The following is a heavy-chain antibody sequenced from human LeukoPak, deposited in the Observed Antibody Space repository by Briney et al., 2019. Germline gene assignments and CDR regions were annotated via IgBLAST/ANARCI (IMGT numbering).Heavy chain of an antibody. V-gene: IGHV1-69*05. CDR3: ARDHCTNGVCCPI. J-gene: IGHJ4*02. CDR1: GGTFSSYA. Sequence: ASVKVSCKASGGTFSSYAISWVRQAPGQGLEWMGGIIPIFGTANYAQKFQGRVTITTDESTSTAYMELSSLRSEDTAVYYCARDHCTNGVCCPIWGQGTLVNVSS. D-gene: IGHD2-8*01. CDR2: IIPIFGTA.